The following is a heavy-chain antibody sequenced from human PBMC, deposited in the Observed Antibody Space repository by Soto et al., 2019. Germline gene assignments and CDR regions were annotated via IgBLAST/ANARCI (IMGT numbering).Heavy chain of an antibody. D-gene: IGHD6-6*01. CDR3: AKAQAAALLDWFDP. CDR2: ISWNSGSI. V-gene: IGHV3-9*01. J-gene: IGHJ5*02. CDR1: GFTFDDYA. Sequence: EVQLVESGGGLVQPGRSLRLSCAASGFTFDDYAMHWVRQAPGKGLEWVSGISWNSGSIGYADSVKGRFTISRDNAKNSLYLQMNSLRAEDTALYYCAKAQAAALLDWFDPWGQGTLVTVSS.